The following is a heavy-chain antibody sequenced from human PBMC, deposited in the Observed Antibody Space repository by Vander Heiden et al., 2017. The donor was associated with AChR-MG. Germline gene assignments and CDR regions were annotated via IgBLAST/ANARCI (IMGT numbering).Heavy chain of an antibody. V-gene: IGHV1-69*04. Sequence: QGQLVQSGPEAQKPGSSVKVSCKVSGGSFGSYSIDWVRQAPGQGLEWMGRVTPVTGITAYAQKFQGRVSITADRSTATSYMELTFLKSEDAAVFYCGRSNPIVGTPDWGQGTPVTVSS. CDR3: GRSNPIVGTPD. CDR2: VTPVTGIT. CDR1: GGSFGSYS. J-gene: IGHJ4*02. D-gene: IGHD1-26*01.